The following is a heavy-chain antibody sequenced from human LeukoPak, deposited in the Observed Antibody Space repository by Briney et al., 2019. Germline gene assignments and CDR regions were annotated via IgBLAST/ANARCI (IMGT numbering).Heavy chain of an antibody. CDR3: AKDNYGGLEAFDI. Sequence: GGSLRLSCAASGFTFSSYAMSWVRQAPGKGLEWVSAISGNTYYADSVKGRFTISRDNSKNTLYLQMNSLRVEDTAVYYCAKDNYGGLEAFDIWGQGTMVTVSS. CDR2: ISGNT. D-gene: IGHD3-16*01. V-gene: IGHV3-23*01. J-gene: IGHJ3*02. CDR1: GFTFSSYA.